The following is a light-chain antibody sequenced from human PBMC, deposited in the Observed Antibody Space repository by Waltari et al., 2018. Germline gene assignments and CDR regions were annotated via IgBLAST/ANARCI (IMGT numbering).Light chain of an antibody. CDR1: ALPKNY. CDR2: DDS. J-gene: IGLJ3*02. Sequence: SFELTQPPSVSVSPGQTARITCSGDALPKNYADWYQQKSGQAPVLVIYDDSKRPSGIPERFSGSNSGTMATLTISGAQVEDEADYYCYSTDSSGDHRVFGGGTKLTVL. CDR3: YSTDSSGDHRV. V-gene: IGLV3-10*01.